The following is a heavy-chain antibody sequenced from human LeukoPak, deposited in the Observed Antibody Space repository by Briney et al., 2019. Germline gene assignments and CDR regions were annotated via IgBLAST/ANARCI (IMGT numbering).Heavy chain of an antibody. V-gene: IGHV1-18*01. Sequence: ASVKVSCKASGFTFSTNAISWVRQAPGQGLEWMGCISNDNGGTKYAQSFQDRVTLTTDTSTNTAYLEVRSLRSDDTAVYYCARSRNWNYAFDPWGQGTLVTVSS. CDR2: ISNDNGGT. CDR3: ARSRNWNYAFDP. J-gene: IGHJ5*02. CDR1: GFTFSTNA. D-gene: IGHD1-7*01.